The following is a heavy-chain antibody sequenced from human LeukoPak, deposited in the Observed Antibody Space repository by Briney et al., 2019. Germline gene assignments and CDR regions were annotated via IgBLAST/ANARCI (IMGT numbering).Heavy chain of an antibody. Sequence: PSETLSLTCAVYGGSFSGYYWSWIRQPPGKGLEWIGYIYYSGSTNYNPSLKSRVTISVDTSKNQFSLKLSSVTAADTAVYYCARHNGIYDYVWGSYRYTGLDYWGQGTLVTVSS. CDR2: IYYSGST. CDR3: ARHNGIYDYVWGSYRYTGLDY. J-gene: IGHJ4*02. D-gene: IGHD3-16*02. V-gene: IGHV4-59*08. CDR1: GGSFSGYY.